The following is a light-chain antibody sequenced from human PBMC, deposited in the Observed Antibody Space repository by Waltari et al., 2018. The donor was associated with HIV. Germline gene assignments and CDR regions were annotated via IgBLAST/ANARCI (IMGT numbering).Light chain of an antibody. CDR2: GAS. J-gene: IGKJ5*01. CDR1: QGITTY. V-gene: IGKV1-39*01. CDR3: QQSYTTPFP. Sequence: DIQMTQSPSSLSTSVGDRVSITCQASQGITTYLSWYQQKPGSAPTLLIFGASKLQTGVSSRFRGSGSETTFTLSISYVQPEDFATYYCQQSYTTPFPFGQGTRLDI.